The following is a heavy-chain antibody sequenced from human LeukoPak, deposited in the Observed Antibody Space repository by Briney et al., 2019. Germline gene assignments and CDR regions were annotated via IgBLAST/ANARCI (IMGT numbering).Heavy chain of an antibody. V-gene: IGHV3-23*01. CDR1: GFTFSSFA. D-gene: IGHD2-15*01. Sequence: GGSLRLSCAASGFTFSSFAMTWVRQALGKGLEWVSTISDSGGSTYYADAVKGRFTISRDNSKDTLYAQMNSLRAEDAAVYYCAKSHSVAQRGYFDYWGQGTLVTVSS. J-gene: IGHJ4*02. CDR2: ISDSGGST. CDR3: AKSHSVAQRGYFDY.